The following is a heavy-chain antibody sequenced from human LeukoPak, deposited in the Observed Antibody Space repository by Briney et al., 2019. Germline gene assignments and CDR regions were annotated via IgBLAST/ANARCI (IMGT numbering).Heavy chain of an antibody. CDR2: ITSEGSST. CDR3: ASGSSVVALD. J-gene: IGHJ4*02. V-gene: IGHV3-74*01. Sequence: GGSLRLSCAASGFTFSSYWMHWVRQVPGKGLVWVSRITSEGSSTSYADSVKGRFTISRDNAKNTLYLQMNSLRAEDTAVYYCASGSSVVALDWGQGTLVTVSS. D-gene: IGHD2-15*01. CDR1: GFTFSSYW.